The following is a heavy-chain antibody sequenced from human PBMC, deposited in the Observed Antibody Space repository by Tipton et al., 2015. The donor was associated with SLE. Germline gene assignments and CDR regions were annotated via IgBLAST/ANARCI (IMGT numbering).Heavy chain of an antibody. J-gene: IGHJ6*03. Sequence: TLSLTCTVSGGSIGNYYWNWIRQPPGKGLEWLGYIHYSGSTNNNPSLKSRVTISLDTSKNQFSLELRSVTAADTAVYYCARCGDGYDGAGYHYPHYMAVWGKGTTVTVSS. CDR3: ARCGDGYDGAGYHYPHYMAV. CDR1: GGSIGNYY. V-gene: IGHV4-59*08. CDR2: IHYSGST. D-gene: IGHD5-12*01.